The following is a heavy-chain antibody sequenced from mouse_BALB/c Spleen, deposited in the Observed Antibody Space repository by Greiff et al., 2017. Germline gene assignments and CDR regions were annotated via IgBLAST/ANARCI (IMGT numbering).Heavy chain of an antibody. V-gene: IGHV6-6*02. Sequence: EVQLVESGGGLVQPGGSMKLSCVASGFTFSNYWMNWVRPSPEKGLEWVAEIRLKSNNYATHSAESVKGRFTISRDDSKSSVYLQMNNLRAEDTGIYYCTRRYRYDDYYAMDYWGQGTSVTVSS. CDR3: TRRYRYDDYYAMDY. J-gene: IGHJ4*01. D-gene: IGHD2-14*01. CDR1: GFTFSNYW. CDR2: IRLKSNNYAT.